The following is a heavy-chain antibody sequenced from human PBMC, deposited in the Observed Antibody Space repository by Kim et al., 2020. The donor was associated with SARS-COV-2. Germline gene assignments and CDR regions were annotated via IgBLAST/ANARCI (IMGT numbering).Heavy chain of an antibody. V-gene: IGHV3-21*01. J-gene: IGHJ4*02. D-gene: IGHD1-26*01. CDR1: GFTFSTYS. CDR3: APSGSSESYFDY. Sequence: GGSLRLSCAASGFTFSTYSMNWVRQAPGKGLEWVSSISDSSIYIYYADLVKGRFTISRDNAKNSLYLHMNSLRVEDTAVYYCAPSGSSESYFDYWGQGTLVTVSS. CDR2: ISDSSIYI.